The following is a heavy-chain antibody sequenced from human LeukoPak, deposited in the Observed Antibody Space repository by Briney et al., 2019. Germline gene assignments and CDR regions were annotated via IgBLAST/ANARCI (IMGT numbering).Heavy chain of an antibody. V-gene: IGHV1-2*02. CDR2: INPNSGGT. CDR1: GYTFTGYY. D-gene: IGHD3-22*01. Sequence: ASVKVSCMASGYTFTGYYIHWVRQAPGQGLEWMGWINPNSGGTNYAQKFQGRVTMTRDTSISTAYMELRRLRSDDTAMYYCARFTSGYYGYFDYWGQGTLVTVSS. CDR3: ARFTSGYYGYFDY. J-gene: IGHJ4*02.